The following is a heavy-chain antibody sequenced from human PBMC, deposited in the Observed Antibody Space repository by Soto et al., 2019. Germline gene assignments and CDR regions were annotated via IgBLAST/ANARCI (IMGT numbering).Heavy chain of an antibody. J-gene: IGHJ6*02. CDR1: GGSFSGYY. Sequence: SETLSLTCAVYGGSFSGYYWSWIRQPPGKGLEWIGEINHSGSTNYNPSLKSRVTISVDTSKNQFSLKLSSVTAADTAVYYCARGKGYFDWLSTVYYYYYGMDVWGQGTTVTVS. CDR2: INHSGST. CDR3: ARGKGYFDWLSTVYYYYYGMDV. D-gene: IGHD3-9*01. V-gene: IGHV4-34*01.